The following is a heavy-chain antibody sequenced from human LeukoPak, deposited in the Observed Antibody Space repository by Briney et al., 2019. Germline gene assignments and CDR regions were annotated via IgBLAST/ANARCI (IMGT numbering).Heavy chain of an antibody. CDR3: ARGYGGYPYFDY. CDR1: GGSISGYY. V-gene: IGHV4-4*07. J-gene: IGHJ4*02. Sequence: SETLSLTCSVSGGSISGYYWSWIRQPAGKGLEWIGSIYYSGSTYYNPSLKSRVTISVDTSKNQFSLKLSSVTAADTAVYYCARGYGGYPYFDYWGQGTLVTVSS. CDR2: IYYSGST. D-gene: IGHD5-12*01.